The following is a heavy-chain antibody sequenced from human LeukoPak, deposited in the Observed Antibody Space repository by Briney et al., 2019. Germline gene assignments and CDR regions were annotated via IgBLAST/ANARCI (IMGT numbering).Heavy chain of an antibody. V-gene: IGHV3-33*06. D-gene: IGHD2-2*01. CDR3: AKVGQGVVVVPAAPVSY. Sequence: GGFLRLSCAASGFSFSNYGIHWVRQAPGKGLEWVAIIWNDGSNKYYGDSVKGRFTISRDNSKNTLYLQMNSLRAEDTAVYYCAKVGQGVVVVPAAPVSYWGQGTLVTVSS. CDR1: GFSFSNYG. CDR2: IWNDGSNK. J-gene: IGHJ4*02.